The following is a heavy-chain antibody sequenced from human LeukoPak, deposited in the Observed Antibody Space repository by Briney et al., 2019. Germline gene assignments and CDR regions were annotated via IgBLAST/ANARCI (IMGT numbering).Heavy chain of an antibody. Sequence: SETLSLTCTVSGGFISNSSYYWGWVRRPPGKGLEWIGSLYYSGSTSYNPSLKSRVTISIDTSKKHFSLELSSVTAADTAVYYCARGCYDILAGYYINYFDYWGQGTLVTVPS. CDR3: ARGCYDILAGYYINYFDY. CDR2: LYYSGST. CDR1: GGFISNSSYY. D-gene: IGHD3-9*01. J-gene: IGHJ4*02. V-gene: IGHV4-39*07.